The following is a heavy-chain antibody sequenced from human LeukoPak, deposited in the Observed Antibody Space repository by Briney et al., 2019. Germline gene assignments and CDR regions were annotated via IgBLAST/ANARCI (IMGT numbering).Heavy chain of an antibody. CDR3: ARVRYDSGWYDY. Sequence: GGSLRLSCAASGFTFSAYAMAWVRQAPGKGLERVSRITTGGSSTFHADSVKGRFTISRDNAKNSLYLQMNSLRGEDTAVYYCARVRYDSGWYDYWGQGALVIVSS. D-gene: IGHD6-19*01. V-gene: IGHV3-48*04. CDR2: ITTGGSST. CDR1: GFTFSAYA. J-gene: IGHJ4*02.